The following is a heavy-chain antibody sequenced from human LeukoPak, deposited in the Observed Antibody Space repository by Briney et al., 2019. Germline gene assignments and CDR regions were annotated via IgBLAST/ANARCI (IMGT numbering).Heavy chain of an antibody. V-gene: IGHV3-23*01. CDR1: GFTFSTYA. CDR2: ISGSGGST. J-gene: IGHJ4*02. CDR3: AKWRERGHYYDSSGYVCDY. D-gene: IGHD3-22*01. Sequence: GGSLRLSCAASGFTFSTYAMSWVRQAPGKGLEWVSVISGSGGSTYYADSVKGRFTISRDNSKNTLYLQMNSLRAEDTAVYYCAKWRERGHYYDSSGYVCDYWGQGTLVTVSS.